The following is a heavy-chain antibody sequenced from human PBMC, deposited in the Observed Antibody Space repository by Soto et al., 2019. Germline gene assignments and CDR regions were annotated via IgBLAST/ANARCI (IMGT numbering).Heavy chain of an antibody. CDR3: ARIPQGRDLPDY. J-gene: IGHJ4*02. D-gene: IGHD3-10*01. CDR2: IFSSGEE. CDR1: GFSLRDLRMG. Sequence: VSGPTLVNPPETLTLTCTVSGFSLRDLRMGVSWIRQPPGKALEWLAHIFSSGEESYTTSLKSRLTISKDTSKSQVVLTMTNMDPVDTATYYCARIPQGRDLPDYWGQGTLVTVSS. V-gene: IGHV2-26*01.